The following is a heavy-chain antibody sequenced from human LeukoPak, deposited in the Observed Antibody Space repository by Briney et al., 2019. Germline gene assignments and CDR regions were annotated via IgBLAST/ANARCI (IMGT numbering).Heavy chain of an antibody. CDR3: AAGRAGYYYYYMDI. V-gene: IGHV4-34*01. CDR1: VGSFSGYY. Sequence: SETLSLTCALYVGSFSGYYWSWIRQPPGKGLKWIGEINHSGSTNYNPSLKSRVTISVDTPKNQFSLKLISVTAADTAVYFAAAGRAGYYYYYMDIWGKGTTVTVFS. D-gene: IGHD6-13*01. J-gene: IGHJ6*03. CDR2: INHSGST.